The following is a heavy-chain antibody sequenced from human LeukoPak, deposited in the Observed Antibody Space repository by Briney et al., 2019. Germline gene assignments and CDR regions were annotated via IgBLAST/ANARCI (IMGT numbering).Heavy chain of an antibody. CDR3: ASGVRDYYDSPGYFDY. CDR1: GGSISSSSYY. V-gene: IGHV4-39*01. J-gene: IGHJ4*02. CDR2: IYYSGST. Sequence: PSETLSLTCTVSGGSISSSSYYWGWLRQPPGKGLEWIVSIYYSGSTYYNPSLKSRVTISVDTSKNQFSLKLSSVTAADTAVYYCASGVRDYYDSPGYFDYWGQGTLVTVSS. D-gene: IGHD3-22*01.